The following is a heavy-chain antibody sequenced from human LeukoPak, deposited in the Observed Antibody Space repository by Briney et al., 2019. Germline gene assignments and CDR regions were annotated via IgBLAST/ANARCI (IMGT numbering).Heavy chain of an antibody. CDR3: ARDGAFVYHYKSGLDL. V-gene: IGHV1-69*06. CDR1: GDTFSNYA. Sequence: GASVKVSCKASGDTFSNYAINWVRQAPGQGLEWMGRIIPLFGTTNYAPTFQGRVTITADTSTTTAYMDLNSLKSGDTATYYCARDGAFVYHYKSGLDLWDQVTLVTVSS. CDR2: IIPLFGTT. D-gene: IGHD5/OR15-5a*01. J-gene: IGHJ5*02.